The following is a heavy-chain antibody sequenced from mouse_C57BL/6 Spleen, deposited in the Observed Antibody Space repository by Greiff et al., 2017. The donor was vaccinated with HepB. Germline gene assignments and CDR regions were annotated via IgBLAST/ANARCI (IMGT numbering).Heavy chain of an antibody. CDR1: SYAFSSSW. CDR2: IYPGDGDT. Sequence: VQLQQSGPELVKPGASVKISCKASSYAFSSSWMNWVKQRPGKGLEWIGRIYPGDGDTNYNGKFKGKATLTADKSSSTAYMQLSSLTSEDSAVYCCAREHYGHYYAMDYWGQGTSVTVSS. V-gene: IGHV1-82*01. D-gene: IGHD1-1*02. J-gene: IGHJ4*01. CDR3: AREHYGHYYAMDY.